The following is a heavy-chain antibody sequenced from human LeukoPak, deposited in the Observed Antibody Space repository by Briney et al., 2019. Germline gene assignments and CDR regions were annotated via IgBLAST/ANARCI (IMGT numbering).Heavy chain of an antibody. Sequence: GGSLRLSCAASGFTFSDYYMSWIRQAPGKGLEWVSYISSSGSTIYYADSVKGRITISRDNAKNSLYLQMNSLRAEDTAVYYCAREGGLGYCSSTSCRYYGMDVWGQGTTVTVSS. CDR2: ISSSGSTI. CDR3: AREGGLGYCSSTSCRYYGMDV. V-gene: IGHV3-11*01. D-gene: IGHD2-2*01. CDR1: GFTFSDYY. J-gene: IGHJ6*02.